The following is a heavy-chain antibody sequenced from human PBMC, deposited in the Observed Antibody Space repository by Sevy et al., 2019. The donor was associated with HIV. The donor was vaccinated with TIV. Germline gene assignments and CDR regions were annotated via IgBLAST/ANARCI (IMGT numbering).Heavy chain of an antibody. CDR2: IKSKTDGGTT. J-gene: IGHJ6*02. D-gene: IGHD2-2*02. V-gene: IGHV3-15*01. CDR3: TTDLSEAIPGFPNYYYYGMDV. CDR1: GFTFSNAW. Sequence: GGSLRLSCAASGFTFSNAWMSWVRQAPGKGLEWVGRIKSKTDGGTTDYAATVKGRFTISRDDSKNTLYLQMNSLKTEDTAVYYCTTDLSEAIPGFPNYYYYGMDVWGQGTTVTVSS.